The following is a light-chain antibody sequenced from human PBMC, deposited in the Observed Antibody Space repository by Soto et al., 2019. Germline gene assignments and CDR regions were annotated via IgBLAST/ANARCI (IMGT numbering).Light chain of an antibody. J-gene: IGKJ5*01. CDR2: DAS. CDR3: QQYHRASIT. V-gene: IGKV1-5*01. Sequence: DIQITQSPTTMSASVGDRVTITCLASQSIRTWLAWYQQKPGQAPKLLIQDASKLESGVPSRFSGSGSGTEFTLTISSLQSDDSTTYYCQQYHRASITFGQGTRLEIK. CDR1: QSIRTW.